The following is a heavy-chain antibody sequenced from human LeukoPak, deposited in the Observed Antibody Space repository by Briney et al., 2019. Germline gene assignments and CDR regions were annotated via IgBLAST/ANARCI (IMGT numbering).Heavy chain of an antibody. CDR1: GYTFTGYY. V-gene: IGHV1-2*06. J-gene: IGHJ4*02. D-gene: IGHD3/OR15-3a*01. CDR3: AMRGFMDKYYFDY. CDR2: TNPNSGGT. Sequence: VASVKVSCKASGYTFTGYYMHWVRQAPGQGLEWMGRTNPNSGGTNYAQKFQGRVTMTRDTSISTAYMELSRLRSDDTAVYYCAMRGFMDKYYFDYWGPGTLVTVSS.